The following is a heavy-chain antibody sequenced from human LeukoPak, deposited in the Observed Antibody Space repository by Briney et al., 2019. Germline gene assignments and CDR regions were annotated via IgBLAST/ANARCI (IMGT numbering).Heavy chain of an antibody. CDR1: GGSFSGYY. Sequence: SETLSLTCAVYGGSFSGYYWSWIRQPPGKGLEWIGEINHSGSTNYNPSLKSRVTISVDTSKNQFSLKLSSVTAADTAVYYCARDYCDSSDRPTHFDYWGQGTLVTVSS. J-gene: IGHJ4*02. D-gene: IGHD3-22*01. V-gene: IGHV4-34*01. CDR2: INHSGST. CDR3: ARDYCDSSDRPTHFDY.